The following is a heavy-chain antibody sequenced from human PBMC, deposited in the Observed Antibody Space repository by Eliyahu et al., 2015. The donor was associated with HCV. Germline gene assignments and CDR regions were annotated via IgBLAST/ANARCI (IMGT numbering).Heavy chain of an antibody. CDR2: TFHSGST. J-gene: IGHJ5*02. CDR1: XGXXXTYY. CDR3: ASGGGGIAVAGTGGWFDP. D-gene: IGHD6-19*01. Sequence: QVQLQESGPGLVQPSETLSLTCXVSXGXXXTYYLXXIRQPPGKGLEWIGYTFHSGSTNYNPSLKSRVTIELDTSKNQFSLKLSSVTAADTAVYYCASGGGGIAVAGTGGWFDPWGQGTLVTVSS. V-gene: IGHV4-59*01.